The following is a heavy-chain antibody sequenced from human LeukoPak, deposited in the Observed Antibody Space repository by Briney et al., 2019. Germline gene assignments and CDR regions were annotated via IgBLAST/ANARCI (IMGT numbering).Heavy chain of an antibody. Sequence: PGGSLRLSCAASGFTFSNYDMTWVRQAPGKGLEWVSSISGSGGSTNYADSVKGRFTISRDNSKNTLYLQMNSPRAEDTAVYYCAIPVVSGDYWGQGTLVTVSP. CDR3: AIPVVSGDY. D-gene: IGHD5/OR15-5a*01. J-gene: IGHJ4*02. CDR1: GFTFSNYD. V-gene: IGHV3-23*01. CDR2: ISGSGGST.